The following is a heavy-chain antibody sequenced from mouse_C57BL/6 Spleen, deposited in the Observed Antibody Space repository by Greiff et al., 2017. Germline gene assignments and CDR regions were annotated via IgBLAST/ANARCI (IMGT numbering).Heavy chain of an antibody. J-gene: IGHJ4*01. D-gene: IGHD2-1*01. CDR3: AREGYGNYPDYYAMDY. CDR1: GYTFTSYW. CDR2: IYPGSGST. Sequence: QVQLQQPGAELVKPGASVKMSCKASGYTFTSYWITWVKQRPGQGLEWIGDIYPGSGSTNYNEKFKGKATLTVDTSSSTAYMQLSSLTSEDSAVYCFAREGYGNYPDYYAMDYWGQGTSVTVSS. V-gene: IGHV1-55*01.